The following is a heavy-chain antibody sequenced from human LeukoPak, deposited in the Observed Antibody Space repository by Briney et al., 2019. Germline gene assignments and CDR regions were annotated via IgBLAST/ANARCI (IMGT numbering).Heavy chain of an antibody. J-gene: IGHJ4*02. CDR3: ARALSSSSWSDY. V-gene: IGHV1-2*02. CDR2: INPNSGGT. CDR1: GYTFTGYY. D-gene: IGHD6-13*01. Sequence: ASVKVSCKASGYTFTGYYMHWVRQAPGQRLEWMGWINPNSGGTNYAQKFQGRVTMTRDTSISTAYMELSRLRSDDTAVYYCARALSSSSWSDYWGQGTLVTVSS.